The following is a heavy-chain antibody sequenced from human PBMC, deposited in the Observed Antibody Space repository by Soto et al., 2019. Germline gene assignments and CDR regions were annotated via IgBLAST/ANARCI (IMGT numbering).Heavy chain of an antibody. J-gene: IGHJ5*02. CDR2: ISYDGSNK. CDR1: GFTFSSYG. D-gene: IGHD2-2*01. CDR3: AKDLPAAANWFDP. Sequence: GGSLRLSCAASGFTFSSYGMHWVRQAPGKGLEWVAVISYDGSNKYYADSVKGRFTISRDNSKNTLYLQMNSLRAEDTAVYYCAKDLPAAANWFDPWGQGTLVTVYS. V-gene: IGHV3-30*18.